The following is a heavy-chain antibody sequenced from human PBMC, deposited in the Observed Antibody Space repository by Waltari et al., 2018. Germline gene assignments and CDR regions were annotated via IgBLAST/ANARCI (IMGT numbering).Heavy chain of an antibody. D-gene: IGHD6-6*01. Sequence: QVQLVQSGAEVKKPGSSVKVCCEDYGGTVSSYAISWVRQAAGQGIAWMGGIIPILGIANYAQKFQGRVTSTADKSTSTAYMELSSLRSEDTAVYYCARGGPYSSSANNWFDPWGQGTLVTVSS. CDR2: IIPILGIA. CDR1: GGTVSSYA. CDR3: ARGGPYSSSANNWFDP. J-gene: IGHJ5*02. V-gene: IGHV1-69*10.